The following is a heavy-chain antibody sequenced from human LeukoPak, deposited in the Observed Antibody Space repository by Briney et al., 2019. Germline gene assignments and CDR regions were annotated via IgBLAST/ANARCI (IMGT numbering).Heavy chain of an antibody. D-gene: IGHD3-22*01. V-gene: IGHV3-11*01. J-gene: IGHJ5*02. Sequence: PGGSLRLSCAASGFTFSDYNMRWIRQAPGKGLEWVSSISRSGSTKYYADSVKGRFTISRDNSKNTLYLQMNSLRAEDTAVYYCAKDSSGYYHNWFDPWGQGTLVTVSS. CDR2: ISRSGSTK. CDR1: GFTFSDYN. CDR3: AKDSSGYYHNWFDP.